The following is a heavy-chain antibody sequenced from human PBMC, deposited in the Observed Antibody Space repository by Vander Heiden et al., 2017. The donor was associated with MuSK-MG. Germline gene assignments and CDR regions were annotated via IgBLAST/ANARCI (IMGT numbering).Heavy chain of an antibody. J-gene: IGHJ5*02. D-gene: IGHD1-26*01. CDR1: GFTFSSYS. Sequence: EVQLVESGGGLVKPGGSLRLSCAAYGFTFSSYSMTWVRQAPGKGLEWVSSITASGYTYNADSVKGRFTISRDNAKNSLYLQMNSLRVEDTAIYYCAVDITVGSTGWLDPWGQGILVTVSS. CDR2: ITASGYT. CDR3: AVDITVGSTGWLDP. V-gene: IGHV3-21*01.